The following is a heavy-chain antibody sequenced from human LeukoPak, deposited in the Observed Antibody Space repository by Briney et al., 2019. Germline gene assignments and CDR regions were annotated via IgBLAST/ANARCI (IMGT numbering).Heavy chain of an antibody. V-gene: IGHV3-53*01. CDR3: VSTLGT. Sequence: PGGSLRLSCAASGFTFSAYAMHWVRQAPGKGLEWVSILYSGGNTDYADPVKGRFTISRANSKNTLYLQMNSLRADDTAVYYCVSTLGTWGQGTLVTVSS. J-gene: IGHJ5*02. D-gene: IGHD3-3*02. CDR1: GFTFSAYA. CDR2: LYSGGNT.